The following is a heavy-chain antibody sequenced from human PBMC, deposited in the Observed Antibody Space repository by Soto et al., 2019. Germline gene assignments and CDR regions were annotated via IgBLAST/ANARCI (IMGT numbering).Heavy chain of an antibody. CDR3: ATQRGVYSSSWHFDY. D-gene: IGHD6-13*01. J-gene: IGHJ4*02. CDR2: ISYDGSNK. CDR1: GFTFSSYG. Sequence: GGSLRLSCAASGFTFSSYGMHWVRQAPGKGLEWVAVISYDGSNKYYADSVKGRFTISRDNSKNTLYLQMNSLRAEDTAVYYCATQRGVYSSSWHFDYWGQGTLVTDSS. V-gene: IGHV3-30*03.